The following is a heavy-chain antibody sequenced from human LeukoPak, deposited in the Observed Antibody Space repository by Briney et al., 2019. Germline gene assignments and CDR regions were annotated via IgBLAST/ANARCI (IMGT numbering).Heavy chain of an antibody. CDR3: ARARGYSYGYPLDV. CDR2: INHSGST. CDR1: GGSFSGYY. D-gene: IGHD5-18*01. V-gene: IGHV4-34*01. Sequence: PSETLSLTCAVYGGSFSGYYWSWIRQPPGKGLEWLGEINHSGSTNYNPSLKSRVTISVDTSKNQFSLKLSSVTAADTAVYYCARARGYSYGYPLDVWGQGTTVTVSS. J-gene: IGHJ6*02.